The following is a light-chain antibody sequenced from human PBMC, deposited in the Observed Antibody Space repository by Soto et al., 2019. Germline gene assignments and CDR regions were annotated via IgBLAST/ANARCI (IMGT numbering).Light chain of an antibody. J-gene: IGKJ4*01. V-gene: IGKV1-5*03. CDR2: KAS. Sequence: DIQMTQSPSTLSASVGDRVTITCRASQSISNWLAWYQQKPGKAPKLLIYKASNLESGVPSRFSGSGSGTEFTLTISSLQPDDFASYYCQQHNSISLLTFGGGTKVEIK. CDR1: QSISNW. CDR3: QQHNSISLLT.